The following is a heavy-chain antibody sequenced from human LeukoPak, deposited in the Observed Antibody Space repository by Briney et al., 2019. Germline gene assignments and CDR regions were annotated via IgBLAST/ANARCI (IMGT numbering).Heavy chain of an antibody. D-gene: IGHD6-6*01. CDR1: GYTFTSYY. CDR2: INPSGGST. Sequence: ASVKVSCKASGYTFTSYYMHWVRQAPGQGLEWMGIINPSGGSTNYAQKFQGRVTMTRDTSISTAYMELSRLRSDDTAVYYCARYSSSSPDDYWGQGTLVTVSS. J-gene: IGHJ4*02. V-gene: IGHV1-2*02. CDR3: ARYSSSSPDDY.